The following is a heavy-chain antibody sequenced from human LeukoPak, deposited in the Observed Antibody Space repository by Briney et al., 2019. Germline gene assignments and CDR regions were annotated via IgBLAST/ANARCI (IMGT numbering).Heavy chain of an antibody. CDR1: GYTLTELS. J-gene: IGHJ4*02. D-gene: IGHD3-10*01. CDR2: FDPEDGET. V-gene: IGHV1-24*01. Sequence: ASVNVSCKVSGYTLTELSMHWVRQAPGKGLEWMGGFDPEDGETIYAQKFQGRVTMTEDTSTDTAYMELSSLRSEDTAVYYCATWAPTSSGYFDYWGQGTLVTVSS. CDR3: ATWAPTSSGYFDY.